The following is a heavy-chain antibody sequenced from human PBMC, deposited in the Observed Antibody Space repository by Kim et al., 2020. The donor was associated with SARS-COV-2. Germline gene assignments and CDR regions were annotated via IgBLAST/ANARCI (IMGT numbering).Heavy chain of an antibody. Sequence: DSMKGRFTISRDNAKNALYLQMNSLRAEDTAVYYCAKGPIAAAGKSPFDYWGQGTLVTVSS. V-gene: IGHV3-33*06. J-gene: IGHJ4*02. D-gene: IGHD6-13*01. CDR3: AKGPIAAAGKSPFDY.